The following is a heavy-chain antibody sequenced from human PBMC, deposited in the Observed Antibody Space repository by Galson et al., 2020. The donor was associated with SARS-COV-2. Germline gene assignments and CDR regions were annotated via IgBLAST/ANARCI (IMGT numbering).Heavy chain of an antibody. Sequence: ASVKVSCKASGYSLSDYFMHWVRQAPGHGLEWMGWMNSNSGGTSYAEKFQGRVTVTRDTSTRTYYMELSGLRPDDTAVYYCARMRLYQVRAGMDVWGQGTTVTVSS. CDR2: MNSNSGGT. CDR3: ARMRLYQVRAGMDV. CDR1: GYSLSDYF. J-gene: IGHJ6*02. D-gene: IGHD6-25*01. V-gene: IGHV1-2*02.